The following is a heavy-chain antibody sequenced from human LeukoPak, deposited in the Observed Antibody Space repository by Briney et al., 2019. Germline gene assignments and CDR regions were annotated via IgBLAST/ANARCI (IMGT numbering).Heavy chain of an antibody. J-gene: IGHJ4*02. CDR2: IYYSGST. CDR3: ARQWYSSGWYGD. V-gene: IGHV4-39*01. CDR1: GGPISSSPYY. D-gene: IGHD6-19*01. Sequence: PSETLSLTCSVSGGPISSSPYYWGWIRQSPGNGLEWIGNIYYSGSTHYNPSLKSRLTISVDTSKNLFSLKLTSVTAADTAIYYCARQWYSSGWYGDWGQGILVTVSS.